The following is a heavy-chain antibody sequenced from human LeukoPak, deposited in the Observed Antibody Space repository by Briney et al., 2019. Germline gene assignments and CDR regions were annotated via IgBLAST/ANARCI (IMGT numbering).Heavy chain of an antibody. CDR3: ARYCSSTSCYMGNNWFDP. Sequence: SVKVSCKASGGTFSSYAISWVRQAPGQGLEWMGGLIPIFGTANYAQKFQGRVTITTDESTSTAYMELSSLRSEDTAVYYCARYCSSTSCYMGNNWFDPWGQGTLVTVSS. CDR1: GGTFSSYA. D-gene: IGHD2-2*02. V-gene: IGHV1-69*05. J-gene: IGHJ5*02. CDR2: LIPIFGTA.